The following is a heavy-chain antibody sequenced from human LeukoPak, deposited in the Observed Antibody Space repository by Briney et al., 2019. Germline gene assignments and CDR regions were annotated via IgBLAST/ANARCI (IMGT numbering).Heavy chain of an antibody. V-gene: IGHV3-21*01. CDR3: ARDLRTPSDTNIAIDY. Sequence: GGSLRLSCAASGFTFSTYSMNWVRQAPGKGLEWVSSISSSSSYIYYADSVKGRFTISRDNAKNSLYLQMNSLRAEDTAVYYCARDLRTPSDTNIAIDYWGQGTLVTVSS. J-gene: IGHJ4*02. CDR2: ISSSSSYI. CDR1: GFTFSTYS. D-gene: IGHD4-23*01.